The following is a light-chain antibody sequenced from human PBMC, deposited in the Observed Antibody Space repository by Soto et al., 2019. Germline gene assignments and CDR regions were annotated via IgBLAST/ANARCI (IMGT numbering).Light chain of an antibody. J-gene: IGKJ2*01. V-gene: IGKV1-33*01. CDR1: QDIADY. CDR3: QQYDSFHMYT. Sequence: DIQMTQSPSSLSASDGDRVTSTCQASQDIADYLNWYQLKPGKAPKLLIYDASNLEAGVPSRFTGAGSGTDFSFTISSLQPEDVATYFCQQYDSFHMYTFGQGTKVEI. CDR2: DAS.